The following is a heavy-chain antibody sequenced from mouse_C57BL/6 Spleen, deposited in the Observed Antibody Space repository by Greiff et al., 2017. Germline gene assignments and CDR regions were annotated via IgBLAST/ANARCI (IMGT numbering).Heavy chain of an antibody. J-gene: IGHJ2*02. CDR1: GYTFTSYW. D-gene: IGHD2-1*01. CDR3: ARSGNYGGNALDY. Sequence: VQLQQPGAELVKPGASVKLSCKASGYTFTSYWMHWVKQSPGQGLEWIGMIHPNSGSTNYNEKFKSKATLTVDKSYTTAYMQLSSLTSEDSAVYYCARSGNYGGNALDYWGQGTSVTVSS. CDR2: IHPNSGST. V-gene: IGHV1-64*01.